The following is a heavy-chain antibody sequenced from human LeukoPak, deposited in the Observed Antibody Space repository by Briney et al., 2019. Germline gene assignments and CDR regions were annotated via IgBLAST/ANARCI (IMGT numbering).Heavy chain of an antibody. CDR3: ARANFLYCSSSTCLFDY. J-gene: IGHJ4*02. V-gene: IGHV1-2*02. Sequence: ASVKVSCKASGYTLTDYYMHWVRQAPGQGFEWMGWINPNDGDTNYAQKFQGRVTMTRDTPISTAHMEVSRLRSDDTAVYYCARANFLYCSSSTCLFDYWGQGTLVTVSS. CDR1: GYTLTDYY. CDR2: INPNDGDT. D-gene: IGHD2-2*01.